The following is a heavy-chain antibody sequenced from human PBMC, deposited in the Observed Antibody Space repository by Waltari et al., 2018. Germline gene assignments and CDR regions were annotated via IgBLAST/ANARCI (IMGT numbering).Heavy chain of an antibody. CDR2: ISWDGGST. Sequence: EVQLVESGGVVVQPGGSLRLSCAASGFTFDDYAMHWVRQAPGKGLEWVSLISWDGGSTYYADSVKGRLTISRDNSKNSLYLQMNSLRAEDTALYYCAKDNYYSGSYLFDYWGQGTLVTVSS. V-gene: IGHV3-43D*03. D-gene: IGHD1-26*01. CDR3: AKDNYYSGSYLFDY. CDR1: GFTFDDYA. J-gene: IGHJ4*02.